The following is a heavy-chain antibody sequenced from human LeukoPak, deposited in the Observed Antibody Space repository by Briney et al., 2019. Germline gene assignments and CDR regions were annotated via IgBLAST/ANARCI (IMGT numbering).Heavy chain of an antibody. Sequence: GGSLRLSCAASEFTFSSYDMHWVRQATGKGLEWVSAIGTAGDTYYPGSVKGRFTISRENAKNSLYLQMNSLRAGDTAVYYCARDTLSGTGVHYYGMDVWGQGTTVTVSS. CDR1: EFTFSSYD. CDR2: IGTAGDT. CDR3: ARDTLSGTGVHYYGMDV. D-gene: IGHD3-9*01. V-gene: IGHV3-13*01. J-gene: IGHJ6*02.